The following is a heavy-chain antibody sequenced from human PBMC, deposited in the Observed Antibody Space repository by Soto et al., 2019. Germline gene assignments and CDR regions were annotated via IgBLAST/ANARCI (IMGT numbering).Heavy chain of an antibody. CDR1: GFTFDDYA. CDR2: ISWNSGSI. V-gene: IGHV3-9*01. CDR3: AKDQKMITFGGARGAFDI. Sequence: EVQLVESGGGLVQPGRSLRLSCAASGFTFDDYAMHWVRQAPGKGLEWVSGISWNSGSIGYADSVKGRFTISRDNAKNSLYLQMTRLRAEDTALYYCAKDQKMITFGGARGAFDIWGQGTMVTVSS. J-gene: IGHJ3*02. D-gene: IGHD3-16*01.